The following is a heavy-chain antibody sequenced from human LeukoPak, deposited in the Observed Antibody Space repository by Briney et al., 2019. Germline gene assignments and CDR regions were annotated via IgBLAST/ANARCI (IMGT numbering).Heavy chain of an antibody. J-gene: IGHJ4*02. D-gene: IGHD2-21*01. CDR1: GGSFSGYY. CDR2: INHSGST. CDR3: ARHIPEGGDFDY. Sequence: SETLSLTCAVYGGSFSGYYWSWIRQPPGKGLEWIGEINHSGSTNYNPSLKSRVTISVDTSKNQFSLKLSSVTAADTAVYYCARHIPEGGDFDYWGQGTLVTVSS. V-gene: IGHV4-34*01.